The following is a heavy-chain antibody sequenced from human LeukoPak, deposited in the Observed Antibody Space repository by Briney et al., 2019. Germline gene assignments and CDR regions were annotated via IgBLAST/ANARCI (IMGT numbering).Heavy chain of an antibody. CDR2: ISGSGGTT. CDR3: ARYSSSCPFDP. D-gene: IGHD6-13*01. Sequence: GGTLRLSCAASGFTFSSYGMSWVRQAPGKGLECVSGISGSGGTTYYADSVKGRFTISRDNSKNTLYLQMNSLRAEDTAVYYCARYSSSCPFDPWGQGTLVTVSS. J-gene: IGHJ5*02. V-gene: IGHV3-23*01. CDR1: GFTFSSYG.